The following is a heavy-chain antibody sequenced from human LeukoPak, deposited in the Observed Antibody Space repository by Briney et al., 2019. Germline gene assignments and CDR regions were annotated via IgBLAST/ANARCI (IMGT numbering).Heavy chain of an antibody. CDR2: ISYDGSNK. V-gene: IGHV3-30*04. CDR1: AFTFSSYA. CDR3: ARESIAPAVHGAWNYFDH. D-gene: IGHD6-25*01. J-gene: IGHJ4*02. Sequence: GGSLRLSCAASAFTFSSYAMHWVRQAPGKGLEWVAVISYDGSNKYYADSVKGRFTISRDNSKNTLYLQMNSLRAEDTAVYYCARESIAPAVHGAWNYFDHWGQGTLVTVSS.